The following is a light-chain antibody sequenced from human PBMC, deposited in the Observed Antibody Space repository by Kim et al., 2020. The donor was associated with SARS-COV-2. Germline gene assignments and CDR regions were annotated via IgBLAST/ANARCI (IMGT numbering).Light chain of an antibody. CDR3: QQSYTTPYT. J-gene: IGKJ2*01. CDR1: QNIRAY. V-gene: IGKV1-39*01. Sequence: SASVGDRVTITCRARQNIRAYLNWYQQRPGKAPTLLIYAASNLPSGVPSRFIGDGSGTDFTLTISALQPEDFATYCCQQSYTTPYTFGQGTKLEI. CDR2: AAS.